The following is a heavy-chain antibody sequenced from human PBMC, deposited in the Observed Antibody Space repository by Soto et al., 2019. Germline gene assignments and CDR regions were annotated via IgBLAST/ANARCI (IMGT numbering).Heavy chain of an antibody. CDR3: ARGGYCSGGRCYSPYNWFDP. J-gene: IGHJ5*02. Sequence: ASVKVSCKASGYTFTGYYMHWVRQAPGQGLEWMGWINPNSGGTNYAQKFQGWVTMTRDTSISTAYMELSRLRSDDTAVYYCARGGYCSGGRCYSPYNWFDPWGQGTLVTVSS. D-gene: IGHD2-15*01. CDR2: INPNSGGT. V-gene: IGHV1-2*04. CDR1: GYTFTGYY.